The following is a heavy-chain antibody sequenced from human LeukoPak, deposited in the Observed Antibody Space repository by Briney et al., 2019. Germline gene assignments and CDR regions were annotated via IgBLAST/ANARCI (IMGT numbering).Heavy chain of an antibody. J-gene: IGHJ6*02. CDR1: GGSISSGSYY. CDR3: AHSGTRDYYYGMDV. CDR2: IYTIGST. D-gene: IGHD1-26*01. V-gene: IGHV4-61*02. Sequence: PSQTLSLTCTVSGGSISSGSYYWSWIRQPAGKGLEWIGRIYTIGSTNYNPSLKSRVTISVDTSKNQFPLKLSSVTAADTAVYYCAHSGTRDYYYGMDVWGQGTTVTVSS.